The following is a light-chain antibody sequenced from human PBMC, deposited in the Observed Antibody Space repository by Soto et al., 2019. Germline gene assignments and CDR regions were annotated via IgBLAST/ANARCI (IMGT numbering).Light chain of an antibody. Sequence: DVQMTQSPSTLSASVRDRVTITCRASQSIDSWLAWSHQKPGKAPKLLIYKASSLESGVPSRFSGSGSGTEFTLTVSSLQPDDFATYYCQQYHYLPYTFGQGTNLEIK. J-gene: IGKJ2*01. CDR2: KAS. CDR1: QSIDSW. V-gene: IGKV1-5*03. CDR3: QQYHYLPYT.